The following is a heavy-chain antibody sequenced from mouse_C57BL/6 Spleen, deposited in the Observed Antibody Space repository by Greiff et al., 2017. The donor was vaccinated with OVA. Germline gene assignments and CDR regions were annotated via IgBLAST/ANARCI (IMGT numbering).Heavy chain of an antibody. Sequence: VQLKESGEGLVKPGGSLKLSCAASGFTFSSYAMSWVRQTPEKRLEWVAYISSGGDYIYYADTVKGRFTISRDNARNTLYLQMSSLKSEDTAMYYCTRGGYYGSSSGYFDYWGQGTTLTVSS. V-gene: IGHV5-9-1*02. D-gene: IGHD1-1*01. J-gene: IGHJ2*01. CDR3: TRGGYYGSSSGYFDY. CDR2: ISSGGDYI. CDR1: GFTFSSYA.